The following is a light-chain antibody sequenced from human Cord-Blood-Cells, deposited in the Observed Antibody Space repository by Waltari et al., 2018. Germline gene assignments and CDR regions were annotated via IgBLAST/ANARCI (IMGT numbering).Light chain of an antibody. CDR1: KLGDKY. CDR2: KDS. V-gene: IGLV3-1*01. Sequence: SYELTQPPSVSVSPGQTASITCPGDKLGDKYACWYQQKPGKSPVLVIYKDSKRPSGIPGRFSGSNSGNTATLTISGTQAMDEADYYCQAWDSSHVVFGGGTKLTVL. J-gene: IGLJ2*01. CDR3: QAWDSSHVV.